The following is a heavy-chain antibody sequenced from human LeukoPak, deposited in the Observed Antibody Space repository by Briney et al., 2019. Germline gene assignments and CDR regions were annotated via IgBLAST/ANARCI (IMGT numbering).Heavy chain of an antibody. V-gene: IGHV4-31*03. D-gene: IGHD1-26*01. J-gene: IGHJ4*02. CDR3: ARLVGSYYRLEY. Sequence: KSSETLSLTCTVSGGSISSGGYYWSWIRQHPGKGLEWIGYIYYSGSTYYNPSLKSRVTISVDTSKNQFSLKLSSVTAADTAVYYCARLVGSYYRLEYWGQGTLVTVSS. CDR1: GGSISSGGYY. CDR2: IYYSGST.